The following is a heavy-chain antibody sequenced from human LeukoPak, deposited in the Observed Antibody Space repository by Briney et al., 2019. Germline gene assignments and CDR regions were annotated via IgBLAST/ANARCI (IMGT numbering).Heavy chain of an antibody. D-gene: IGHD4-11*01. CDR3: ARGYSNYWSFTDY. J-gene: IGHJ4*02. CDR2: MNPNSGNT. V-gene: IGHV1-8*03. CDR1: GGTFSSYA. Sequence: ASVKVSCKASGGTFSSYAISWVRQATGQGLEWMGWMNPNSGNTGYAQKFQGRVTITRNTSISTAYMELSSLRSEDTAVYYCARGYSNYWSFTDYWGQGTLVTVSS.